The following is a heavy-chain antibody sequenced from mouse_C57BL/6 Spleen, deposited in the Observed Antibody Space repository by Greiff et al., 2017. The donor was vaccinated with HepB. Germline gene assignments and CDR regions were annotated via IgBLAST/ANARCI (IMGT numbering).Heavy chain of an antibody. CDR1: GFNIKDYY. CDR2: IDPEAGET. Sequence: EVKLMESGAELVKPGASVKLSCPASGFNIKDYYMHWVKQRTEQGLEWIGRIDPEAGETKYAPKFQGKAPITADTSSNTAYLQLSSLTSEDTAVYYWGRGGDYDAMDYWGQGTSVTVSS. V-gene: IGHV14-2*01. CDR3: GRGGDYDAMDY. J-gene: IGHJ4*01.